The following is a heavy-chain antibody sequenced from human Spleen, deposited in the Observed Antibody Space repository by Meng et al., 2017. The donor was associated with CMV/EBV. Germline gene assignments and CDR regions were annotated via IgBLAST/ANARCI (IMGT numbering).Heavy chain of an antibody. D-gene: IGHD3-16*01. CDR1: GYTLTKFL. CDR2: INPSGGSA. V-gene: IGHV1-46*01. CDR3: ARGVLTNVRGEGPDY. Sequence: ASVKVSCKASGYTLTKFLIHWVRHAPGQGLEWMGIINPSGGSASHAQKFQGRVTMTRDTSTSTVYVELNSLRSEDTAVYYCARGVLTNVRGEGPDYWGQGTPVTVSS. J-gene: IGHJ4*02.